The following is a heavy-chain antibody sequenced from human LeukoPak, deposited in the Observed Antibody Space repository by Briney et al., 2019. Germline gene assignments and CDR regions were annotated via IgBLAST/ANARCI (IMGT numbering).Heavy chain of an antibody. Sequence: SQTLSLTCAISGDSVSSNSAAWNWIRQPPSRGLEWLGRTYYRSKWSNDYAVSVKSRITINPDTSQNRFSLQLNSLTPEDTAVYYCARAPIGGWYFDLWGRGTLVTVSS. CDR1: GDSVSSNSAA. D-gene: IGHD2-15*01. CDR3: ARAPIGGWYFDL. CDR2: TYYRSKWSN. J-gene: IGHJ2*01. V-gene: IGHV6-1*01.